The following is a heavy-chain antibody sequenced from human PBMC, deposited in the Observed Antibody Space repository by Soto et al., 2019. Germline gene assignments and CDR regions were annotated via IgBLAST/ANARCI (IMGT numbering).Heavy chain of an antibody. CDR1: GGSISSYY. CDR2: ISYSGTT. J-gene: IGHJ3*02. CDR3: ARAGSYDSSGYPHGFDI. V-gene: IGHV4-59*01. D-gene: IGHD3-22*01. Sequence: TLXLTCSFSGGSISSYYWSWIRQPPGKGLEWIGFISYSGTTNYNRSLKRRVTISVDASKNQLSLKLSSVTAADTAVYYCARAGSYDSSGYPHGFDISGQGTMVTVSS.